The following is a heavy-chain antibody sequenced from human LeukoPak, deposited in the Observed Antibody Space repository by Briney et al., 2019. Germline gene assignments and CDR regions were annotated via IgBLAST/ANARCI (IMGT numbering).Heavy chain of an antibody. CDR2: IHYNGIT. V-gene: IGHV4-59*08. J-gene: IGHJ5*02. D-gene: IGHD6-13*01. CDR1: GSMYNYY. Sequence: SETLSLTCTVSGSMYNYYWSWIRQPPGKGLEWIGYIHYNGITNYSPSLKSRVTMSLDTSKNQVSLKLNSVSAADTAVYYCARHGLQQQLVLGPWGQGTLVTVSS. CDR3: ARHGLQQQLVLGP.